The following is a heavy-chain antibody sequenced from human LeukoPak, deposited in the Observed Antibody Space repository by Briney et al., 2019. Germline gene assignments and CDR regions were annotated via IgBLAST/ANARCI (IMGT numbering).Heavy chain of an antibody. CDR1: GFTFSAYT. CDR2: ISWNSGSI. J-gene: IGHJ4*02. Sequence: GGSLRLSCAASGFTFSAYTMNWVRQAPGKGLEWVSGISWNSGSIGYADSVKGRFTISRDNAKNSLYLQMNSLRAEDTALYYCAKDASAAGLHFDYWGQGTLVTVSS. CDR3: AKDASAAGLHFDY. D-gene: IGHD6-13*01. V-gene: IGHV3-9*01.